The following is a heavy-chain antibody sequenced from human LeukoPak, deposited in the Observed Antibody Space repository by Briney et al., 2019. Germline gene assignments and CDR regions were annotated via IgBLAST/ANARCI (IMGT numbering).Heavy chain of an antibody. J-gene: IGHJ5*02. CDR2: ISWNSGSI. Sequence: TGRSLRLSCAASGFTFDDYAMHWVRQAPGKGLEWVSGISWNSGSIGYADSVKGRFTISRDNAKNSLFLQMNSLRAEDTAIYYCARVGLDNTGWHINWFDPWGQGTLVTVSP. V-gene: IGHV3-9*01. CDR3: ARVGLDNTGWHINWFDP. D-gene: IGHD6-19*01. CDR1: GFTFDDYA.